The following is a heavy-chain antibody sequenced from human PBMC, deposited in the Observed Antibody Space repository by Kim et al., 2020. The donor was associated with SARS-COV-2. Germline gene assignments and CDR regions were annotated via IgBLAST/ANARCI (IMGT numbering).Heavy chain of an antibody. CDR3: AKDFVGYDSSGYFDDAFDI. Sequence: GGSLRLSCAASGFTFDDYTMHWVRQAPGKGLEWVSLISWDGGSTYYADSVKGRFTISRDNSKNSLYLQMNSLRTEDTALYYCAKDFVGYDSSGYFDDAFDIWGQGTMVTVSS. D-gene: IGHD3-22*01. CDR1: GFTFDDYT. CDR2: ISWDGGST. V-gene: IGHV3-43*01. J-gene: IGHJ3*02.